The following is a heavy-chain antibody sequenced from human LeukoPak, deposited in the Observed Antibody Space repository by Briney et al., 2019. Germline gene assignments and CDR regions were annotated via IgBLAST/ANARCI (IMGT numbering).Heavy chain of an antibody. CDR3: AKAISPYYYGSGSYSLDY. J-gene: IGHJ4*02. CDR1: GFTFSSYA. Sequence: PGGSLRLSCAASGFTFSSYAMSWVRQAPGKGLEWVSAISGSGGSTYYADSVKGRFTISRDNSKNTLYLQMNSLRAEDTAVYYCAKAISPYYYGSGSYSLDYWGQGTLVTVSS. CDR2: ISGSGGST. V-gene: IGHV3-23*01. D-gene: IGHD3-10*01.